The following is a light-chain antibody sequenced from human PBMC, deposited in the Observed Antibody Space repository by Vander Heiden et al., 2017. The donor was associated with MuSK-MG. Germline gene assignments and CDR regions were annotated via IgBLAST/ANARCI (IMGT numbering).Light chain of an antibody. Sequence: HSSLPSPASVSASPGPSITISCTGTSSDIGGYKYVSWYQQQPGRAPKLMIYDVNVRPSGVSSRFSGSKSGNTASLTISGLQAEDEADYYCSSYASSSTLVVFGGGTKVTVL. CDR3: SSYASSSTLVV. CDR1: SSDIGGYKY. J-gene: IGLJ3*02. CDR2: DVN. V-gene: IGLV2-14*03.